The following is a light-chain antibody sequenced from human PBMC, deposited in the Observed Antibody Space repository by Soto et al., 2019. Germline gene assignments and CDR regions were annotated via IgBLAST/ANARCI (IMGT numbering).Light chain of an antibody. J-gene: IGKJ4*01. CDR3: QQYGSSPT. CDR1: QSVSSY. Sequence: EIVLTQSPATLSLSPGERATLSCRASQSVSSYLAWYQQKPGLAPRLLIYDASSRATGIPDRFSGSGSGTDFTLTISRLEPEDFAVYYCQQYGSSPTFGGGTKVDIK. CDR2: DAS. V-gene: IGKV3D-20*01.